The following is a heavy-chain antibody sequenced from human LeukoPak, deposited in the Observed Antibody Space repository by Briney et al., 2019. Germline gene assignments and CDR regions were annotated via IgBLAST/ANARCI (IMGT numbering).Heavy chain of an antibody. D-gene: IGHD3-16*01. CDR1: GFTFSSYA. CDR2: INHNGNVN. CDR3: ARGGGLDV. J-gene: IGHJ6*02. V-gene: IGHV3-7*03. Sequence: GGSLRLSCAASGFTFSSYAMSWARQAPGKGLEWVASINHNGNVNYYVDSVKGRFTISRDNAKNSLYLQMSNLRAEDMAVYFCARGGGLDVWGQGATVTVSS.